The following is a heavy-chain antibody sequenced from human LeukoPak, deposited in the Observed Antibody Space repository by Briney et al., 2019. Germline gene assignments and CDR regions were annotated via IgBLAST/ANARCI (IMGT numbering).Heavy chain of an antibody. D-gene: IGHD6-6*01. CDR2: IYYSGST. V-gene: IGHV4-30-4*01. CDR1: GGSISSGDYY. J-gene: IGHJ2*01. Sequence: PSQTLSLTCTVSGGSISSGDYYWSWIRQPPGKGLEWIGYIYYSGSTYYNPSLKSRVTISVDTSKNQFSLKLSSVTAADTAVYYCARVNQPPYSSSFDVRYWYFDLWGRGTLVTVSS. CDR3: ARVNQPPYSSSFDVRYWYFDL.